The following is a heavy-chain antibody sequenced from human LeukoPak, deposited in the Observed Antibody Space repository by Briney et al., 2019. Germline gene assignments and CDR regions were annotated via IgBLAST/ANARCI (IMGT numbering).Heavy chain of an antibody. CDR3: ARGRIAAAGTPDYFDY. V-gene: IGHV1-46*01. J-gene: IGHJ4*02. CDR2: INPSGGST. D-gene: IGHD6-13*01. Sequence: ASVKVSCKASGYTFTSYYMHWVRQAPGQGLGWMGIINPSGGSTSYAQKFQGRVTMTRDTSTSTAYMELRSLRSDDTAVYYCARGRIAAAGTPDYFDYWGQGTLVIVSS. CDR1: GYTFTSYY.